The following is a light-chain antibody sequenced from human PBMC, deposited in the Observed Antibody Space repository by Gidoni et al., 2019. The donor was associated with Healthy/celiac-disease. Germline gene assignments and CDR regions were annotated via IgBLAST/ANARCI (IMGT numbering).Light chain of an antibody. J-gene: IGLJ2*01. CDR2: GNS. CDR1: SSNIGAGYD. V-gene: IGLV1-40*01. CDR3: QSYDSSLSGVV. Sequence: LLTQPPSVSGAPGQRVTISCTGSSSNIGAGYDVHWYQQLPGTAPKLLIYGNSNRPSGVPDRFSGSKSGTSASLAITGLQAEDEADYYCQSYDSSLSGVVFGGGTKLTVL.